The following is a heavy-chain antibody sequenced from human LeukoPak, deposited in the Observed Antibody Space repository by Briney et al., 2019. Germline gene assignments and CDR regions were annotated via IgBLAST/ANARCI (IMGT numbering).Heavy chain of an antibody. D-gene: IGHD1-1*01. CDR2: IRGGRGET. Sequence: GSLRLSCAASGFSFRNYAMSWVRQAPARGPEWVSSIRGGRGETFYADSVKGRFTLSRDDSRNTVYLQLNNLTVEDTAIYYCAQANWVSNADAVWWGQGTQVTVSS. CDR3: AQANWVSNADAVW. J-gene: IGHJ4*02. CDR1: GFSFRNYA. V-gene: IGHV3-23*01.